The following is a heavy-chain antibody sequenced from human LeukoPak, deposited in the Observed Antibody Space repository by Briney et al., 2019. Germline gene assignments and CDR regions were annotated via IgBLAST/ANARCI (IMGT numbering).Heavy chain of an antibody. CDR2: IYSGGST. J-gene: IGHJ5*02. Sequence: GGSLRLSCAASGFTVSSNYMSWVRQAPGKGLEWVSVIYSGGSTYYADSVKGRFTISGDNSKNTLYLQMNSLRAEDTAVYYCARVRSTRTYNWFDPWGQGTLVTVSS. CDR1: GFTVSSNY. V-gene: IGHV3-53*05. CDR3: ARVRSTRTYNWFDP. D-gene: IGHD2-2*01.